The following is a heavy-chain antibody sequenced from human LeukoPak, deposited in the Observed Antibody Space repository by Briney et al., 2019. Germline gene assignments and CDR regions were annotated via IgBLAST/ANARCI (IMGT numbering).Heavy chain of an antibody. V-gene: IGHV4-31*03. CDR2: IYYSGST. J-gene: IGHJ4*02. D-gene: IGHD3-22*01. CDR3: ARELHQTSSGDTLLDY. CDR1: GGSISRGGYY. Sequence: SETLSLTCTVSGGSISRGGYYWSWIRQHPGKGLEWIGYIYYSGSTYYNPSLKSRGTISVDTSKNQFSLKLSSVTAADTAVYYCARELHQTSSGDTLLDYWGQGTLVTVSS.